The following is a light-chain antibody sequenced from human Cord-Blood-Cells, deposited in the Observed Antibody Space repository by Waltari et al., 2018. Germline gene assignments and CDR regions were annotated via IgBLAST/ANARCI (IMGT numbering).Light chain of an antibody. J-gene: IGKJ4*01. Sequence: EIVLTQSPATLSLSPGERATLSCRASQSVSSYLDCYQQKPGQAPRLLIYDASNRATGIPARFSGSGSGTDFTLTISSLEPEDFAVYYCQQRSNWPPLTFGGGTKVEIK. CDR1: QSVSSY. V-gene: IGKV3-11*01. CDR3: QQRSNWPPLT. CDR2: DAS.